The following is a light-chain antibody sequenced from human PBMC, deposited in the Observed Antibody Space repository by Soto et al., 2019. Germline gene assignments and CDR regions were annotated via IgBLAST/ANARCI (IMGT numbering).Light chain of an antibody. CDR1: QTLSNSF. CDR3: QQRSNWPPT. J-gene: IGKJ1*01. CDR2: GAS. V-gene: IGKV3D-20*02. Sequence: ELVLTQSPGTLSLSPGERATLSCRASQTLSNSFIAWYQQKPGQAPRLLIYGASTRATGIPARFSGSGSGTDFNLTISRLEADDLAVYYCQQRSNWPPTFGQGTKWEIK.